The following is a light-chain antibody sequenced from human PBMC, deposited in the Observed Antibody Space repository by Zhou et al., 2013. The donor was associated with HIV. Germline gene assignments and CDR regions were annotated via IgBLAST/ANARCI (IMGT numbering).Light chain of an antibody. V-gene: IGKV3-11*01. CDR1: QSVSSY. CDR2: DAS. Sequence: EIVLTQSPGTLSLSPGERATLSCRASQSVSSYLAWYQQKPGQAPRLLIYDASNRATGIPARFSGSGFGTDFTLTINRLHPEDFATYYCQQANRFPQTFGQGTKVEIK. J-gene: IGKJ2*01. CDR3: QQANRFPQT.